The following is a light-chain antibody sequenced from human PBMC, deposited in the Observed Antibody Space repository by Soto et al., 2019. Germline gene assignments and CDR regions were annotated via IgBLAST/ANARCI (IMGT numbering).Light chain of an antibody. Sequence: DIKMTQSPSTLSGSLVDRVSITCXCSQTISSWLAWYQQKPGKAPKLLICDASSLESGVPSRFSGSGSGTEFTLTISSLQPDDFATYYCQQYNSYSPWTFGQGTKVDIK. CDR3: QQYNSYSPWT. V-gene: IGKV1-5*01. CDR2: DAS. J-gene: IGKJ1*01. CDR1: QTISSW.